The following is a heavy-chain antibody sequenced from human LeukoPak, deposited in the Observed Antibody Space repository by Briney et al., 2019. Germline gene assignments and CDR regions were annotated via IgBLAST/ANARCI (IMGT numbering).Heavy chain of an antibody. V-gene: IGHV3-48*01. CDR3: ARLIVVVPADTFDY. J-gene: IGHJ4*02. D-gene: IGHD2-2*01. Sequence: GGSLRLSCAASGLTFSSYSMNWVRQAPGKVRECGSYGSSSSSTISYADAAQGRFTISRVDTKNSLYAQVNSLSSEDTAVYYCARLIVVVPADTFDYWGQGTLVTVSS. CDR2: GSSSSSTI. CDR1: GLTFSSYS.